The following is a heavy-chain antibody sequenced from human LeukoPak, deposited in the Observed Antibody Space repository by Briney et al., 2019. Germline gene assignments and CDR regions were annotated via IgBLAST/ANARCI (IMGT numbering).Heavy chain of an antibody. Sequence: GASVKVSCKASGYTFTSYAMHWVRQAPGQRLEWMGWINAGNGNTKYSQKFQGRVAITRDTFASTAYMELSSLRSEDTAVYYCARGVDYSGYDLDYDAFDIWGQGTMVTVSS. CDR1: GYTFTSYA. V-gene: IGHV1-3*01. D-gene: IGHD5-12*01. J-gene: IGHJ3*02. CDR3: ARGVDYSGYDLDYDAFDI. CDR2: INAGNGNT.